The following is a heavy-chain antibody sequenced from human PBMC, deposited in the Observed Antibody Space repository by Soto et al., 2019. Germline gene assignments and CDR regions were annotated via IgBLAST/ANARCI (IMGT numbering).Heavy chain of an antibody. CDR2: IIPIFGTA. D-gene: IGHD6-6*01. Sequence: QVQLVQSGAEVKKPWSSVKVSCKASGGTFSSYAISWVRQAPGQGLEWMGGIIPIFGTANYAQKFQGRVTITEDKYTRTAYMELSSLRSEDTAVYYCARVKSHIAARLGWFDPWGQGTLVTVSS. V-gene: IGHV1-69*06. CDR3: ARVKSHIAARLGWFDP. CDR1: GGTFSSYA. J-gene: IGHJ5*02.